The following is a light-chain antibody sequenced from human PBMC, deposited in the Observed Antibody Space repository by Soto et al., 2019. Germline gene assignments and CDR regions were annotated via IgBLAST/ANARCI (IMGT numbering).Light chain of an antibody. V-gene: IGKV1-39*01. Sequence: DIQMTQSPSSLSASVGDRVTITCRASQSISSNLTWYQQKPGKAPKLLIYAASSLQSGLPSRFSGSGSGTDFTLTISSLQPEDFATYYCQQSYSTPYTFGQGTKLEIK. CDR1: QSISSN. CDR3: QQSYSTPYT. CDR2: AAS. J-gene: IGKJ2*01.